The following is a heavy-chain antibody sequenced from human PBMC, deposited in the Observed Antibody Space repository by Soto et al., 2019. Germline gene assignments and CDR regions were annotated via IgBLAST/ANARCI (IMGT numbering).Heavy chain of an antibody. V-gene: IGHV3-30*18. J-gene: IGHJ6*02. CDR3: AKDRAEEVLWFGDESVRTSEYYYYGMDV. D-gene: IGHD3-10*01. CDR1: GFTFSSLG. Sequence: PGGSLRLSCAASGFTFSSLGMHWVRQAPGKGLEWVAVISYDGSNKYYADSVKGRFTISRDNSKNTLYLQMNSLRAEDTAVYYCAKDRAEEVLWFGDESVRTSEYYYYGMDVWGQGTTVTVSS. CDR2: ISYDGSNK.